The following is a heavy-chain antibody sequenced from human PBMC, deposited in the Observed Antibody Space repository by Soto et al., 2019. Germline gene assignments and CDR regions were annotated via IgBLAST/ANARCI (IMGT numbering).Heavy chain of an antibody. CDR2: ISGSGGST. D-gene: IGHD3-10*01. Sequence: TGGFLRLSCAASGFTFSSYAMSWVRQAPGKGLEWVSAISGSGGSTYYADSVKGRFTISRDNSKNTLYLQMNSLRAEDTAVYYCAKDRSDYGSGSPYYYYGMDVWGQGTTVTVSS. CDR3: AKDRSDYGSGSPYYYYGMDV. V-gene: IGHV3-23*01. J-gene: IGHJ6*02. CDR1: GFTFSSYA.